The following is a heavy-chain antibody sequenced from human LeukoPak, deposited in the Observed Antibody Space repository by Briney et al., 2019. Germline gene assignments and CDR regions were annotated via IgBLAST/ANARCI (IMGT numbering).Heavy chain of an antibody. CDR3: AKDDVAIVVVPAAAFDY. V-gene: IGHV3-30*18. D-gene: IGHD2-2*01. J-gene: IGHJ4*02. CDR2: ISYDGSNK. CDR1: GFTFSSYG. Sequence: GGSLRLSCSASGFTFSSYGMQCVRQAPGKGREGVAVISYDGSNKYYADSVKGRFTISRDNSKNTLYLQMNSLRAEDTAVYYCAKDDVAIVVVPAAAFDYWGQGTLSPSPQ.